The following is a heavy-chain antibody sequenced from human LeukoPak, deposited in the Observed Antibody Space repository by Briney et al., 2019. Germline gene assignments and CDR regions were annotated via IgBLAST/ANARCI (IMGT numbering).Heavy chain of an antibody. D-gene: IGHD2-2*01. J-gene: IGHJ1*01. V-gene: IGHV1-69*05. CDR3: ALYCSSTSCYRAEYFQH. CDR2: IIPIFGTA. Sequence: SVTVSCKASGGTFSSYAISWVRQAPGQGLEWMGGIIPIFGTANYAQKFQGRVTITTDESTSTAYMELSSLRSEDTAVYYCALYCSSTSCYRAEYFQHWGQGTLVTVSS. CDR1: GGTFSSYA.